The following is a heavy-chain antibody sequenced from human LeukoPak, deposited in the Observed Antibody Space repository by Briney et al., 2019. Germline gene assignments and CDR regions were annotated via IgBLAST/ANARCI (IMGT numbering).Heavy chain of an antibody. V-gene: IGHV3-48*03. CDR3: AELGITMIGGV. D-gene: IGHD3-10*02. Sequence: GGSLRLSCAASGFTFSSYEMNWVRQAPGQGLEWVSYISGSGSTIYYADSVKGRFTISRDNAKNSLYLQMNSLRAEDTAVYYCAELGITMIGGVWGKGTTVTISS. CDR2: ISGSGSTI. CDR1: GFTFSSYE. J-gene: IGHJ6*04.